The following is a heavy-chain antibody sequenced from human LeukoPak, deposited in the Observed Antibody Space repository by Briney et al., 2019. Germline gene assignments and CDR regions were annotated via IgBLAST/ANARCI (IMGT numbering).Heavy chain of an antibody. Sequence: GGSLRLSCAASGFTFSSYAMSWVRQAPGKGLEWVSYISSSSSYTNYADSVKGRFTISRDNAKNSLYLQMNSLRAEDTAVYYCHTMIGQDAFDIWGQGTMVTVSS. D-gene: IGHD3-22*01. J-gene: IGHJ3*02. CDR1: GFTFSSYA. CDR2: ISSSSSYT. V-gene: IGHV3-11*03. CDR3: HTMIGQDAFDI.